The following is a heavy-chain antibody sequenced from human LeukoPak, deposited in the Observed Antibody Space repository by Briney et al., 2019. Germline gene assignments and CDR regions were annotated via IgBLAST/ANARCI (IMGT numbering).Heavy chain of an antibody. CDR3: ARRGVYYDSSGHYYCFDY. J-gene: IGHJ4*02. D-gene: IGHD3-22*01. Sequence: ASVKVSCKASGYTFTGYYMHWVRQAPGQGLEWMGWINPNSGGTNYAQKFQGRVTMTRDTSISTAYMELSRLRSDDTAVYYCARRGVYYDSSGHYYCFDYWGQGTLVTVSS. CDR2: INPNSGGT. V-gene: IGHV1-2*02. CDR1: GYTFTGYY.